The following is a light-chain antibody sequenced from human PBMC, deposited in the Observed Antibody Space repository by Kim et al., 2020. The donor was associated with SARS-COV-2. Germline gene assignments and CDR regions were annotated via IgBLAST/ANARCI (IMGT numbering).Light chain of an antibody. CDR1: QSVSTW. Sequence: ASVGDRVTITCRASQSVSTWLAWYQQKSGRAPKLLIYQASYLQSGVPSRFSGSGSGTEFTLTINTLQPDDFATYYCQQYSTYPLTFGGGTKVDIK. CDR3: QQYSTYPLT. CDR2: QAS. V-gene: IGKV1-5*03. J-gene: IGKJ4*01.